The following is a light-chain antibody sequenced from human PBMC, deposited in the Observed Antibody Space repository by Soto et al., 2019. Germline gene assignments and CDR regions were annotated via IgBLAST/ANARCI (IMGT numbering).Light chain of an antibody. J-gene: IGLJ1*01. CDR1: SSDFGGYKY. V-gene: IGLV2-14*03. CDR2: DVS. CDR3: SSYTSRNTVV. Sequence: QSALTQPASVSGSPGQSITISCTGTSSDFGGYKYVSWYQQHPGEAPKLMIYDVSNRPSGVSYRFSGSKSGNTASLTISGLQAEDEADYYCSSYTSRNTVVFGTGTKVTVL.